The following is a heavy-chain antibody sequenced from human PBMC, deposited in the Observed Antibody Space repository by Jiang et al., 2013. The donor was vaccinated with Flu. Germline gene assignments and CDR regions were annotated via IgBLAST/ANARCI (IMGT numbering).Heavy chain of an antibody. J-gene: IGHJ3*02. Sequence: QGLEWMGWINPNSGGTNYAQKFQGWVTMTRDTSISTAYMELSRLRSDDTAVYYCACALTMVRGVMGDAFDIWGQGTMVTVSS. CDR2: INPNSGGT. CDR3: ACALTMVRGVMGDAFDI. V-gene: IGHV1-2*04. D-gene: IGHD3-10*01.